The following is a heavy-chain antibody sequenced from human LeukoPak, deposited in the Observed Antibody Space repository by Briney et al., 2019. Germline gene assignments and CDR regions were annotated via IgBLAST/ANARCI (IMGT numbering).Heavy chain of an antibody. V-gene: IGHV1-18*01. CDR1: GYNFITFA. CDR3: AGGGHWLVATVTDYFLTV. J-gene: IGHJ6*01. CDR2: SSTYNGDG. Sequence: ASVKVSCKASGYNFITFATRWVRQAPGQGLEWMGWSSTYNGDGIFGHKFQGRVTMTTDTSTNTGNIELRSLGCDDTAVYYFAGGGHWLVATVTDYFLTVWGEPSTVTVSS. D-gene: IGHD5-24*01.